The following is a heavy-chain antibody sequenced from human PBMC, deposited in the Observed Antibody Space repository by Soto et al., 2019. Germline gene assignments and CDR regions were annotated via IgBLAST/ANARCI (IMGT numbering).Heavy chain of an antibody. CDR2: ISYDGTKT. V-gene: IGHV3-30*18. J-gene: IGHJ4*02. D-gene: IGHD6-19*01. Sequence: QVQLVESGGGVVQPGRSLRVSCAASGFTFSIYAMHWVRQAPGTGLEWVAVISYDGTKTYYADSVKGRFTISRDNSKNTVYRQMNSLRDEDTAVYYCAKDRGPRRQWLIEPSDYWGQGTMVTVSP. CDR1: GFTFSIYA. CDR3: AKDRGPRRQWLIEPSDY.